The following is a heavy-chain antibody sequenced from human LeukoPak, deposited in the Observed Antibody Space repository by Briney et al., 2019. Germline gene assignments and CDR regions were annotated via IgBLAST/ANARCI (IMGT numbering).Heavy chain of an antibody. Sequence: SETLSLTCAVSGGSFSDHFWSWIRQSPGKGLEWIGEISHSGNINYHPSLKSRVTVSVDTSKSQFSLKLSSVTAADTGVYYCARTIGYDFWSGYPGYGMDVWGQGTTVIVSS. J-gene: IGHJ6*02. CDR2: ISHSGNI. D-gene: IGHD3-3*01. CDR3: ARTIGYDFWSGYPGYGMDV. CDR1: GGSFSDHF. V-gene: IGHV4-34*01.